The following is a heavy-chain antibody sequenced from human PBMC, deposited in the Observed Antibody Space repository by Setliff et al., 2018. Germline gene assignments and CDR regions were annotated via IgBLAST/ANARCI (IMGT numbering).Heavy chain of an antibody. CDR1: GFAFSSYS. V-gene: IGHV3-48*04. CDR2: ISSSSSTI. Sequence: GGSLRLSCAASGFAFSSYSINWVRQAPGKGLEWVSYISSSSSTIYYADSVKGRFTISRDNAKNSLYLRMNSLRAEDTAVYYCARVAGRGRYWYFDLWGRGTLVTVSS. J-gene: IGHJ2*01. CDR3: ARVAGRGRYWYFDL.